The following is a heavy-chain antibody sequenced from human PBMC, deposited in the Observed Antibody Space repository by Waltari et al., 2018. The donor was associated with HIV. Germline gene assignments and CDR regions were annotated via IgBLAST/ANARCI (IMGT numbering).Heavy chain of an antibody. Sequence: EVQLVQSGGGLLQPGGSLRLSCAASGFTFASYWMHWVRQAPGKGLEWVSRSNTDGSSTTFADSVEGRFTISRDNAKNTLYLQMNSLRVEDTAVYYCAIVSSWYSPNMDVWGQGTTVTVS. CDR2: SNTDGSST. V-gene: IGHV3-74*03. J-gene: IGHJ6*02. CDR3: AIVSSWYSPNMDV. D-gene: IGHD6-13*01. CDR1: GFTFASYW.